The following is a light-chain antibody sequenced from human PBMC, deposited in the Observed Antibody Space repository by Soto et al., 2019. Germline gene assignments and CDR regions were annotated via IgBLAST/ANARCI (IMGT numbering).Light chain of an antibody. J-gene: IGKJ4*01. V-gene: IGKV3-11*01. CDR1: QSVSSY. CDR2: DAS. Sequence: EIVLTQSPATLSLSPGERATLSCRASQSVSSYLAWYQQKPGQAPRLLIYDASNRATGIPARFSGSGSGTDFTLTISSLEPEDFAVYYCHGKLTFGGGTKVEIK. CDR3: HGKLT.